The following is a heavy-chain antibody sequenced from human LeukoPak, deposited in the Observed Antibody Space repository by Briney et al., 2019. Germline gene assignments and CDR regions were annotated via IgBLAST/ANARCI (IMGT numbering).Heavy chain of an antibody. CDR2: IKQDGSEK. V-gene: IGHV3-7*03. J-gene: IGHJ4*02. D-gene: IGHD2-15*01. CDR3: ARDHGRYCSGGSCYFGGFFEY. Sequence: PGGSLRLSCAASGFTFSNYWMSWVRQAPGKWLEWVANIKQDGSEKYYVDSVKGRFTISRDNAKNSLYLQMNSLRAEDTAVYYCARDHGRYCSGGSCYFGGFFEYWGQGTLGTVSS. CDR1: GFTFSNYW.